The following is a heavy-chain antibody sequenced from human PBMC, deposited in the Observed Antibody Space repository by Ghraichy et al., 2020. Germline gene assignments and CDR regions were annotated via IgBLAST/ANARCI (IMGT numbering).Heavy chain of an antibody. CDR3: ARVYDWLLYFDC. D-gene: IGHD3-9*01. CDR1: GDSVSSQSDT. Sequence: LSLTCAISGDSVSSQSDTWNWIRQSPSRGLEWLGRTYYRSKWYNEYAVSVQSRITINADTSKNQFSLQLSSVTPDDTAVYYCARVYDWLLYFDCWGQGIPVTVSS. CDR2: TYYRSKWYN. V-gene: IGHV6-1*01. J-gene: IGHJ4*02.